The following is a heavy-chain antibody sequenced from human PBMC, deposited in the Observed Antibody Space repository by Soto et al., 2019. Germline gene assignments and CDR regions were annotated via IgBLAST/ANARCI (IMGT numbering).Heavy chain of an antibody. J-gene: IGHJ4*02. CDR3: ASEYYDFWSGYYAPRLFDY. CDR1: GFTFSSYA. V-gene: IGHV3-23*01. Sequence: EVQLLESGGDLVQPGGSLRLSCAASGFTFSSYAMSWVRQAPGKGLEWVSAISGSGGSTYYADSVKGRFTISRDNSKNTLYLQMNSLRAEDTAVYYCASEYYDFWSGYYAPRLFDYWGQGTLVTVSS. D-gene: IGHD3-3*01. CDR2: ISGSGGST.